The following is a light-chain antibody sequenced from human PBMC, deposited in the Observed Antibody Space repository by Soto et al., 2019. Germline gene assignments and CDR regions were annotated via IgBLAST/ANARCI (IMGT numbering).Light chain of an antibody. CDR2: DNS. CDR1: SSNIGAGYD. J-gene: IGLJ3*02. CDR3: QSYDNSLSGSWV. Sequence: QSVLTQPPSVSGAPGQRVTISCIGSSSNIGAGYDVHWYQQLPGAAPKLLIYDNSNRPSGVPDRFSGSKSGTSASLAITGLQAEDEADYYCQSYDNSLSGSWVFGGGTKVTVL. V-gene: IGLV1-40*01.